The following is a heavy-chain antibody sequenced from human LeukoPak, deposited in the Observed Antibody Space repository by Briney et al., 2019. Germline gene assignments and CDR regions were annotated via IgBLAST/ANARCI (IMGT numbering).Heavy chain of an antibody. CDR1: GYTFTSYY. V-gene: IGHV1-46*01. CDR3: ARDWMVRGVTGDTFDI. Sequence: GASVKVSCKASGYTFTSYYMHWVRQAPGQGLEWMGIINPSGGSTSYAQKFQGRVTMTRDMSTSTVYMELSSLRSEDTAVYYCARDWMVRGVTGDTFDIWGQGTMVTVSS. CDR2: INPSGGST. D-gene: IGHD3-10*01. J-gene: IGHJ3*02.